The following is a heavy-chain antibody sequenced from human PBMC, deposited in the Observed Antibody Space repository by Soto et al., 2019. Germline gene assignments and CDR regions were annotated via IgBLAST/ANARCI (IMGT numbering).Heavy chain of an antibody. V-gene: IGHV3-23*01. CDR1: GFTFSSYA. CDR2: ISGSGGST. Sequence: EVQLLESGGGLVQPGGSLRLSCAASGFTFSSYAMSWVRQAPGKGLEWVSAISGSGGSTYYADSVKGRFTISRDNSKNTLYLQMNSLRAEDTAVYYCAKDGGYAYYDSNGYYFGYWGQGTLVTVSS. D-gene: IGHD3-22*01. CDR3: AKDGGYAYYDSNGYYFGY. J-gene: IGHJ4*02.